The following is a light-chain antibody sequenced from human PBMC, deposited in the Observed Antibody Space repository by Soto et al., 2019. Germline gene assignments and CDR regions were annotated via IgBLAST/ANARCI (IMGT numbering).Light chain of an antibody. Sequence: DIQMTQSPSTLSASVGDRVTITCRASQSISSWLAWYQQKPGKAPKFLIYDASSLRSGVPSRFSGSGSGTEFTLTISSLQPDDFATYYCQQYSSSSWTFGQGTKVDIK. CDR3: QQYSSSSWT. V-gene: IGKV1-5*01. CDR1: QSISSW. CDR2: DAS. J-gene: IGKJ1*01.